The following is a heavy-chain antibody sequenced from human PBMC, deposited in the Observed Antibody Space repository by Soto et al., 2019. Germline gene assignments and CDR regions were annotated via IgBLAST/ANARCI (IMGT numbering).Heavy chain of an antibody. D-gene: IGHD7-27*01. Sequence: QVQLLQSGAEVKKPGASVKVSCKASGYKSTTYGITWVRQAPGQGLEWLGGISTYNGNTDYAQNLQDRVTMTTETSTSTAYLEVRSLTSDDTAVYFCARGLGTNGLDVWGQGTTVTVSS. V-gene: IGHV1-18*04. CDR3: ARGLGTNGLDV. CDR2: ISTYNGNT. J-gene: IGHJ6*02. CDR1: GYKSTTYG.